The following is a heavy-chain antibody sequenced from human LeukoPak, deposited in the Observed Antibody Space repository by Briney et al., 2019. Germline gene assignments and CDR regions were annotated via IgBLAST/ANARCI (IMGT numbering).Heavy chain of an antibody. CDR3: ARDLLSSGYYDY. V-gene: IGHV3-11*05. Sequence: PGESLRLSCAASGFTFSDYYISWLRQAPGKGLEWISYISGSNNYTNYADSLKGRFTISRDNAKNSLYLQMNSLRAEDTAVYYCARDLLSSGYYDYWGQGTLVSVPS. CDR2: ISGSNNYT. CDR1: GFTFSDYY. J-gene: IGHJ4*02. D-gene: IGHD6-19*01.